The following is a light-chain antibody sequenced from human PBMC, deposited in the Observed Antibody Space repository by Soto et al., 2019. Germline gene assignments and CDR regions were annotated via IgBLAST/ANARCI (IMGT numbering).Light chain of an antibody. CDR3: SSYTSSSTFYG. CDR2: DVS. J-gene: IGLJ1*01. V-gene: IGLV2-14*01. CDR1: SSDVGGYNY. Sequence: QSVLTQPASVSGSPGQSITISCTGTSSDVGGYNYVSWYQQHPGKAPKLMIYDVSNRPSGVSSRFSGSKSGNTASLTISGLQAEDEADYYCSSYTSSSTFYGFGTGTKVTVL.